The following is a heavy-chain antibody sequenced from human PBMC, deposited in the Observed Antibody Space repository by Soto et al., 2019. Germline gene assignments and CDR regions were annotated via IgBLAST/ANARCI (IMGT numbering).Heavy chain of an antibody. Sequence: QVQLVQSGAEVKKPGASVKVSCKASGYTFTGYYMHWVRQAPGQGLEWMGWINPNSGGTNYAQKFQGWVTMTRDTSISTAHMELSRLISDDTAVYSCARVQRHILTGYYRRGVDYFDYWGQGTLVTVSS. J-gene: IGHJ4*02. V-gene: IGHV1-2*04. CDR2: INPNSGGT. D-gene: IGHD3-9*01. CDR1: GYTFTGYY. CDR3: ARVQRHILTGYYRRGVDYFDY.